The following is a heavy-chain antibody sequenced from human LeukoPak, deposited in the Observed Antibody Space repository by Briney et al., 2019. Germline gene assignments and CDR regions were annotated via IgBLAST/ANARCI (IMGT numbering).Heavy chain of an antibody. CDR1: GFTFSSYW. CDR2: IKQGGSEK. Sequence: GGSLRLSCAASGFTFSSYWLSWVRQAPGKGLEWVANIKQGGSEKYYVDSVKGRFTIAGDNAKNSLYLQMNSLRDEDTAVYYSARVDTVRGVGSDYWGQGTLVTVSS. V-gene: IGHV3-7*01. D-gene: IGHD3-10*01. J-gene: IGHJ4*02. CDR3: ARVDTVRGVGSDY.